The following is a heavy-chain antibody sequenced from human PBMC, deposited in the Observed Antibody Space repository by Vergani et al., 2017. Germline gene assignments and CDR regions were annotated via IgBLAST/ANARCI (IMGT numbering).Heavy chain of an antibody. Sequence: QVQVVQSGAAVKKSGASVKVSCKTSGYTFSNYYMHWVRQAPGQGLEWMGIINPSGGHTNYAQKFQGRVTMTRDTSTSTVYMDLSSLRSEDTAIYYCARGDYGILTGYRYWVQGTLVTVSA. CDR1: GYTFSNYY. D-gene: IGHD3-9*01. CDR3: ARGDYGILTGYRY. V-gene: IGHV1-46*03. J-gene: IGHJ4*02. CDR2: INPSGGHT.